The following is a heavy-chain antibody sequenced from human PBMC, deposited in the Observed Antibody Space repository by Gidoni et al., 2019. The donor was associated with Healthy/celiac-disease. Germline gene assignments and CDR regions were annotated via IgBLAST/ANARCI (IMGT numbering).Heavy chain of an antibody. V-gene: IGHV4-39*01. D-gene: IGHD6-13*01. CDR2: IYYSGST. CDR3: ARPHSSSHLRRQYFDY. Sequence: QLQLQESGPGLVTPSETLSLTCTVSGGSISSSSYYWGWIRQPPGKGLEWIGSIYYSGSTYYNPSLKSRVTISVDTSKNQFSLKLSSVTAADTAVYYCARPHSSSHLRRQYFDYWGQGTLVTVSS. J-gene: IGHJ4*02. CDR1: GGSISSSSYY.